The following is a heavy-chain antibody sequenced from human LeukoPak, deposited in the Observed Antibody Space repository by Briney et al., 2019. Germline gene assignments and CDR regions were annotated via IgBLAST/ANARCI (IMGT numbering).Heavy chain of an antibody. D-gene: IGHD2-2*01. CDR1: GYTFTGYY. CDR2: INPNSGGT. J-gene: IGHJ4*02. CDR3: AATLYCSSTSCYLSFDY. V-gene: IGHV1-2*02. Sequence: ASVKVSCKASGYTFTGYYTHWVRQAPGQGLEWMGWINPNSGGTNYAQKFQGRVTMTRDTSISTAYMELSRLRSDDTAVYYCAATLYCSSTSCYLSFDYWGQGTLVTVSS.